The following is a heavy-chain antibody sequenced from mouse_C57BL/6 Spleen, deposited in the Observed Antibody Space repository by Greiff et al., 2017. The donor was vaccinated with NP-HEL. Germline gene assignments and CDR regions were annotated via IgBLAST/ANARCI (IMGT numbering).Heavy chain of an antibody. CDR3: AREERSAMDY. V-gene: IGHV3-6*01. CDR2: ISYDGSN. Sequence: EVQLVESGPGLVKPSQSLSLTCSVTGYSITSGYYWNWIRQFPGNKLEWMGYISYDGSNNYNPSLKNRISITRDTSKNQFFLKLNSVTTEDTATYYCAREERSAMDYWGQGTSVTVSS. CDR1: GYSITSGYY. J-gene: IGHJ4*01.